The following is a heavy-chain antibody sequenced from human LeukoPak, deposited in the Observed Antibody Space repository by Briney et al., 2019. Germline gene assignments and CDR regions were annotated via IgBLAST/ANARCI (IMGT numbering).Heavy chain of an antibody. CDR3: ARHLGYGLYDAFDI. V-gene: IGHV5-51*01. Sequence: GESLKISCKGSGYTFATYWIGWVRQMPGKGLEWMGIIYPGDSDTRYSPSFQGQVTISADKSICTAYLQWSSLKASDTAMYYCARHLGYGLYDAFDIWGQGTMVTVSS. J-gene: IGHJ3*02. CDR1: GYTFATYW. CDR2: IYPGDSDT. D-gene: IGHD5-18*01.